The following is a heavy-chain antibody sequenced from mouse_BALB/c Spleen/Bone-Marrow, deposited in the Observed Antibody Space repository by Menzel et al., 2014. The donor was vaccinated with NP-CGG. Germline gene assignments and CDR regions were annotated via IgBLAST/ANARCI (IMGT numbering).Heavy chain of an antibody. CDR1: GFNIKDTY. CDR3: AFHYYGYRFAC. J-gene: IGHJ3*01. Sequence: EVKLMESGAELVKPGASVKLSCTASGFNIKDTYMHWVKQRPEQGLEWIGRIDPANVNTKYDPKFQGKATITADTSSNTAYLQLSSLTSENTAVYYCAFHYYGYRFACWGQGTLVTVSA. V-gene: IGHV14-3*02. D-gene: IGHD1-2*01. CDR2: IDPANVNT.